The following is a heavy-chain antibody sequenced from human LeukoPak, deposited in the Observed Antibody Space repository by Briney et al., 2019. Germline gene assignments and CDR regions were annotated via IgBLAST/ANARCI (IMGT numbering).Heavy chain of an antibody. D-gene: IGHD6-13*01. CDR1: GGTFSSYA. CDR2: IIPIFGTA. CDR3: ARFRGSSNYYYYYMDV. V-gene: IGHV1-69*06. Sequence: ASVKVSCKASGGTFSSYAISWVRQAPGQGLEWMGGIIPIFGTANYAQKFQGRVTITADKSTSTAYMELSSLRSEDTAVYYCARFRGSSNYYYYYMDVWGKGTTVTVSS. J-gene: IGHJ6*03.